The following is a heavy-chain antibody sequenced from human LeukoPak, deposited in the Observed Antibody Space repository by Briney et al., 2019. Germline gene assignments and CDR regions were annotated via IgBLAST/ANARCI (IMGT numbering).Heavy chain of an antibody. CDR1: GGSISSSTYY. CDR3: ASPAAGYFDWPRSLIN. CDR2: IYYSGST. Sequence: SETLSLTCTVSGGSISSSTYYWGWIRQPPGKGLEWIGSIYYSGSTYYNPSLKSRVTISVDTSKNQFSLKLSSVTAADTAVYYCASPAAGYFDWPRSLINWGQGTLVTVSS. V-gene: IGHV4-39*01. D-gene: IGHD3-9*01. J-gene: IGHJ4*02.